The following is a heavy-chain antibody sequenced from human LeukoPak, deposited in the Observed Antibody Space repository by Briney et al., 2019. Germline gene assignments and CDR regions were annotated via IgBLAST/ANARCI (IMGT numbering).Heavy chain of an antibody. CDR3: ARAGRTGSNDGGY. CDR2: ISSSSTYI. D-gene: IGHD2-8*01. CDR1: GFTFSSYS. J-gene: IGHJ4*02. V-gene: IGHV3-21*01. Sequence: GGSLRLSCAASGFTFSSYSMNWGRQAPGQGLEWVSSISSSSTYIYYGDSVKGRFTISRDNAKNSLYLQMNSLRAEDTAVYYCARAGRTGSNDGGYWGQGTLVTVSS.